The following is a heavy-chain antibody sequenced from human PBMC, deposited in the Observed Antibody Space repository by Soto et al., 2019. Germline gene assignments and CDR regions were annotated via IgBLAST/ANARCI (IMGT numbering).Heavy chain of an antibody. Sequence: SVKVSCKASGGTFSSFGINWVRQAPGQGLEWMGXXXXXXXXXXYAQKFQGRVTITADKSTNTAYMGLSSLRSEDTAVYFCARGRDDFYYYAMDVWGQGTTVTVSS. CDR2: XXXXXXXX. V-gene: IGHV1-69*10. CDR1: GGTFSSFG. CDR3: ARGRDDFYYYAMDV. J-gene: IGHJ6*02.